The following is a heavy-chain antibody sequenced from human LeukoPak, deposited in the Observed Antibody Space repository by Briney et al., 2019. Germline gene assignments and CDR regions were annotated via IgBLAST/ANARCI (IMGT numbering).Heavy chain of an antibody. Sequence: SETLSLTCTVSGGSISSGSYYWSWIRQPAGKGLEWIGRIYTSGSTDYNPSLKSRVTISVDTSKNQFSLKLSSVTAADTAVYYCARAVITMIVPSGDWFDPWGQGTLVTVSS. CDR1: GGSISSGSYY. CDR3: ARAVITMIVPSGDWFDP. J-gene: IGHJ5*02. D-gene: IGHD3-22*01. V-gene: IGHV4-61*02. CDR2: IYTSGST.